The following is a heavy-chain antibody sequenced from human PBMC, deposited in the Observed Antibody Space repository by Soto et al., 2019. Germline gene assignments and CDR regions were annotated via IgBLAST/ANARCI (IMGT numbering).Heavy chain of an antibody. V-gene: IGHV3-74*01. CDR1: GFTFSGYL. D-gene: IGHD3-10*01. CDR2: IRGDGGDT. Sequence: GGSLRLSCAASGFTFSGYLMHWVRQVPGKGLVWVSRIRGDGGDTNYADSVKGRFTISRDNAKNTLYLQMNSLRAEDTAVYYCARDQVFGSGSLDSWGQGTLVTVSS. CDR3: ARDQVFGSGSLDS. J-gene: IGHJ4*02.